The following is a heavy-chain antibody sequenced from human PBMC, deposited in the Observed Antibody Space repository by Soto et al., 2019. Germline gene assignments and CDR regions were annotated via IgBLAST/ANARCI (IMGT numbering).Heavy chain of an antibody. J-gene: IGHJ6*02. CDR3: ARCRCSTTTCYYYYYYGMDV. CDR1: GGSISSSSFY. V-gene: IGHV4-39*01. Sequence: QPQLQESGPGLVKPSETLSLSCNVSGGSISSSSFYWGWIRQPPGKGLEWIGSIYYSGSTYYNPSLTSRVTISVDTSKNQFSLKLSSVTAADTAVYFCARCRCSTTTCYYYYYYGMDVWGQGTTVTVSS. D-gene: IGHD2-2*01. CDR2: IYYSGST.